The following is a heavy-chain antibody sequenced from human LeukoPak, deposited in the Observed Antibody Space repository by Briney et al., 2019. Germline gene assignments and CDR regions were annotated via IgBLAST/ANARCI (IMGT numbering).Heavy chain of an antibody. J-gene: IGHJ4*02. D-gene: IGHD6-19*01. CDR3: ARGEQWGLRSATKDY. CDR2: IWYDGSNK. CDR1: GFTFSSYG. V-gene: IGHV3-33*01. Sequence: PGGSLRLSRAASGFTFSSYGMHWVRQAPGKGLEWVAVIWYDGSNKYYADSVKGRFTISRDNSKNTLYLQMNSLRAEDTAVYYCARGEQWGLRSATKDYWGQGTLVTVSS.